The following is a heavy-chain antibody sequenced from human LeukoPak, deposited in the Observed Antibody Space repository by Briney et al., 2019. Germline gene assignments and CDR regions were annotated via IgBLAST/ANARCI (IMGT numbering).Heavy chain of an antibody. V-gene: IGHV1-2*02. Sequence: ASVKVSCKASGYXFTGYYIHWVRQAPGQGLEWRGWINPNSGGTNYAQKFQGRVTMTRDTSISTAYMELSRLRSDDTAVYYCARAKPPLLTGFLYYYYYGMDVWGQGTTVTVSS. D-gene: IGHD3-9*01. CDR3: ARAKPPLLTGFLYYYYYGMDV. J-gene: IGHJ6*02. CDR2: INPNSGGT. CDR1: GYXFTGYY.